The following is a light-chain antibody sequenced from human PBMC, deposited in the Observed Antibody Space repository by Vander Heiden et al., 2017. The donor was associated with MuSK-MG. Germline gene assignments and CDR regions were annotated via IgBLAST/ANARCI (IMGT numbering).Light chain of an antibody. CDR3: QQRINWPT. J-gene: IGKJ1*01. CDR1: QSISTY. CDR2: EAS. Sequence: EVVLTQSPATLSLSPGERATLSCRASQSISTYLAWYQQKPGQAPRLLIYEASNRATGIPARFSGSGSGTDFTLTISSLEPEDFAVYYCQQRINWPTFGQGTKVEIK. V-gene: IGKV3-11*01.